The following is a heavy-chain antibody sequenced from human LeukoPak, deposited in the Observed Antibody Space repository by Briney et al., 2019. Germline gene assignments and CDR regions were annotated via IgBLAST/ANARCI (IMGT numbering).Heavy chain of an antibody. CDR1: GFTFSSYW. CDR2: IRQDGSKK. J-gene: IGHJ4*02. V-gene: IGHV3-7*05. CDR3: ARDRVTMVRGVNYYFDY. Sequence: GGSLRLSCAASGFTFSSYWMSWVRQAPGKGLEWVANIRQDGSKKYYVDSVKGRFTISRDNAKNSLYLQMNSLRAEDTAVYYCARDRVTMVRGVNYYFDYWGQGTLVTVAS. D-gene: IGHD3-10*01.